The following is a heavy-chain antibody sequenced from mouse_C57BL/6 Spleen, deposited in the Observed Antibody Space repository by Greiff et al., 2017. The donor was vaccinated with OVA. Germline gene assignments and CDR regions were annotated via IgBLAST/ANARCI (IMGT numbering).Heavy chain of an antibody. V-gene: IGHV1-69*01. J-gene: IGHJ1*03. D-gene: IGHD2-1*01. CDR1: GYTFTSYW. CDR2: IDPSDSYT. Sequence: QVQLKQPGAELVMPGASVKLSCKASGYTFTSYWMHWVKQRPGQGLEWIGEIDPSDSYTNYNQKFKGKSTLTVDKSSSQAYMQLSTLTSEVSAVYCCARNPDAYGNCVWGTGTTVTVSS. CDR3: ARNPDAYGNCV.